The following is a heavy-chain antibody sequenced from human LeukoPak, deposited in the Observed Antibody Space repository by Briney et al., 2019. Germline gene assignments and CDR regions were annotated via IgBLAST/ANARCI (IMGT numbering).Heavy chain of an antibody. Sequence: SRTLSLTCAISGDSVPSNSADWNWLTQSTSRGLVWLRRTYYRSKWYNDYAESVKSRITINPDTSKNQCSLQLNSATPEDTAGYYCARDQEYDYGDYCFDYWGQGTLVTVSS. CDR1: GDSVPSNSAD. CDR2: TYYRSKWYN. CDR3: ARDQEYDYGDYCFDY. D-gene: IGHD4-17*01. V-gene: IGHV6-1*01. J-gene: IGHJ4*02.